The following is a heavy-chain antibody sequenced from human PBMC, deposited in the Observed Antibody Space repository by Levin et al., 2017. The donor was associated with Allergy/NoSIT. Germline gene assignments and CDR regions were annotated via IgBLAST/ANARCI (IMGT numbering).Heavy chain of an antibody. J-gene: IGHJ6*03. V-gene: IGHV4-59*01. D-gene: IGHD5-18*01. CDR2: IYFSGST. CDR3: ARDRGEYTSGTYYYYYIDV. CDR1: GGSISSYY. Sequence: SETLSLTCTVSGGSISSYYWTWIRQSPGKGLEWIGYIYFSGSTNYNPSLKSRVTISVDTSKNQFSLKLSSVTAADTAVYYCARDRGEYTSGTYYYYYIDVWGKGTTVTVSS.